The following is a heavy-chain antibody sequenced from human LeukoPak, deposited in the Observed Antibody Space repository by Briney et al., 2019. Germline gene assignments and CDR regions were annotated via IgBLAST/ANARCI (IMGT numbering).Heavy chain of an antibody. CDR1: GASISSGGYY. Sequence: SQTLSLTCTVSGASISSGGYYWSWIRQHPGKGLEWVGYISYSGSPYYNPSLKSRVTISVVTTRNQFSLNLSSVTAADTAVYYCARGPHCSSTSCYSEYFHHWGQGTLVTVSA. D-gene: IGHD2-2*01. J-gene: IGHJ1*01. CDR3: ARGPHCSSTSCYSEYFHH. CDR2: ISYSGSP. V-gene: IGHV4-31*03.